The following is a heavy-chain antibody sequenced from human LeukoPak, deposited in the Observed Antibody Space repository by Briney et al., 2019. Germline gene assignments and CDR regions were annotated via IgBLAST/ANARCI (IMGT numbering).Heavy chain of an antibody. CDR1: GDTLTGLA. Sequence: GASVKVSCKVSGDTLTGLAIRWVRQAPGKGLEWMGGFDEPEDGEIQYSQKCQSRVTITEDTSTDTAYMELSTLRPEDTAVHYCAAGARWQLLGYWGQGTLVTVSS. D-gene: IGHD4-23*01. J-gene: IGHJ4*02. V-gene: IGHV1-24*01. CDR2: FDEPEDGEI. CDR3: AAGARWQLLGY.